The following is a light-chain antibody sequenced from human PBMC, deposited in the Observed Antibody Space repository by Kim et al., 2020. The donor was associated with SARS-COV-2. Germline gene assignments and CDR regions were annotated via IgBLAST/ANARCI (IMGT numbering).Light chain of an antibody. Sequence: SPGESATLSCRANQSISTSLASCQQKHRHPASRLIYGASTRAATIIAGCSGSGAGTEFTPTISSRQYEDYVADYCRQQSKSPPWTFGQGTKVDIK. CDR3: RQQSKSPPWT. J-gene: IGKJ1*01. CDR1: QSISTS. CDR2: GAS. V-gene: IGKV3-15*01.